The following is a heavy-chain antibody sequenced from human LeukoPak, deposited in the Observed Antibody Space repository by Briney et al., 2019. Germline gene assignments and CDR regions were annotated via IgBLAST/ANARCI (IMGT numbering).Heavy chain of an antibody. CDR1: GFTFSSYS. V-gene: IGHV3-21*01. J-gene: IGHJ6*03. CDR2: ISTSSSYI. Sequence: PWGSLRLSCAASGFTFSSYSMNWVRQAPPKGLEWVSSISTSSSYIYYADSVKGRFTISRDNAKNSLYLQMNSLRVEDTAVYYCARASTVAYYYYYYMDVWGKGTTVTVSS. CDR3: ARASTVAYYYYYYMDV. D-gene: IGHD2-21*01.